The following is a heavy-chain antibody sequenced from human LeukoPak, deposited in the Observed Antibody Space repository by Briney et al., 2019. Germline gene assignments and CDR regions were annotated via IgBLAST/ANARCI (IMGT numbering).Heavy chain of an antibody. V-gene: IGHV3-23*01. D-gene: IGHD4-11*01. CDR1: GFTFSSYA. CDR2: ISGSGGST. J-gene: IGHJ3*02. Sequence: GGSLRLSCAASGFTFSSYAMSWVRQAPGKGLEWVSAISGSGGSTYYADSVKGRFTISRDNAKNSLYLQMNSLRAEDMALYYCAKGLIPDYSNYGDAFDIWGQGTMVTVSS. CDR3: AKGLIPDYSNYGDAFDI.